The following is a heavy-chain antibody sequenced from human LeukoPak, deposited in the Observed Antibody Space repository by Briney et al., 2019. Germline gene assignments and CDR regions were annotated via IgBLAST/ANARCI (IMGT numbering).Heavy chain of an antibody. CDR3: ARDPVS. CDR1: GFTFSSYS. Sequence: GGSLRLSCAASGFTFSSYSMNWVRQAPGKGLEWVSYISSSSSTIYYADSVKGRFTISRDNAKNSPYLQMNSLRAEDTAVYYCARDPVSWGQGTLVTVSS. J-gene: IGHJ5*02. CDR2: ISSSSSTI. V-gene: IGHV3-48*04.